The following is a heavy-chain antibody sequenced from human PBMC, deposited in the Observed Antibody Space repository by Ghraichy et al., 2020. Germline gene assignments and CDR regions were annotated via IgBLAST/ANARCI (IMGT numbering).Heavy chain of an antibody. CDR3: ARDWSLYYYGMDV. CDR1: GYTFTGYY. Sequence: ASVKVSCKASGYTFTGYYMHWVRQAPGQGLEWMGWINPNSGGTNYAQKFQGRVTMTRDTSISTAYMELSRLRSDDTAVYYCARDWSLYYYGMDVWGQGTTVTVSS. CDR2: INPNSGGT. J-gene: IGHJ6*02. V-gene: IGHV1-2*02.